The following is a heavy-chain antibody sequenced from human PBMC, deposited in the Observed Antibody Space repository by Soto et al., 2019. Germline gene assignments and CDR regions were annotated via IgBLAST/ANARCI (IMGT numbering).Heavy chain of an antibody. V-gene: IGHV3-30-3*01. D-gene: IGHD6-13*01. J-gene: IGHJ4*02. CDR1: GFTFSSYA. Sequence: GGSLRLSCAASGFTFSSYAMHWVRQAPGKGLEWVAVISYDGSNKYYADSVKGRFTISRDNSKNTLYLQMNSLRAEDTAVYYCARDSSSWYFENDYWGQGTLVTVSS. CDR3: ARDSSSWYFENDY. CDR2: ISYDGSNK.